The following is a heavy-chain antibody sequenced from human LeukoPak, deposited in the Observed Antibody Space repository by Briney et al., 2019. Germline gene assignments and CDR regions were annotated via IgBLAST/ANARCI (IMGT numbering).Heavy chain of an antibody. CDR3: ARDRSITSFGVVRRNKVGTLDV. Sequence: PGGSLRLSCAASGFAFSNYGINWVRQAPGKGLEWVSGITGSGVTTYYADSVKGRFTISRDNSKNTVYLQMNSLRAEDTAVYYCARDRSITSFGVVRRNKVGTLDVWGKGTTVTVSS. D-gene: IGHD3-3*01. CDR1: GFAFSNYG. CDR2: ITGSGVTT. J-gene: IGHJ6*04. V-gene: IGHV3-23*01.